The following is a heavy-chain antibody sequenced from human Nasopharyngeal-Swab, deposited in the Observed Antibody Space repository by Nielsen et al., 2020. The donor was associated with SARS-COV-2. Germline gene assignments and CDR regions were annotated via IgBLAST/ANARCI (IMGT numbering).Heavy chain of an antibody. CDR1: GVSITSQY. CDR2: ISHNSGT. Sequence: SDTLSLTCTVSGVSITSQYWSWIRQPPGKGLEWIGYISHNSGTSYSPSLKSRVTMFMDTSKNQFSLRLRSVTAADTAVYYCAKEGATGWFDPWGQGTLVTVSS. J-gene: IGHJ5*02. V-gene: IGHV4-59*11. CDR3: AKEGATGWFDP.